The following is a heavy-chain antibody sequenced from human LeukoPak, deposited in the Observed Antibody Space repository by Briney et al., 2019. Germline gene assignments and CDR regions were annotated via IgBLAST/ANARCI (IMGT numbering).Heavy chain of an antibody. CDR1: GGSISSYY. V-gene: IGHV4-59*01. CDR2: IYYSGST. Sequence: SETLSLTCTVSGGSISSYYWSWIRQPPGKGLEWIGYIYYSGSTNYNPSLKSRVTISVDTSKNQLSLKLSSVTAADTAVYYCASSNYGDPFDYWGQGTLVTVSS. CDR3: ASSNYGDPFDY. J-gene: IGHJ4*02. D-gene: IGHD4-17*01.